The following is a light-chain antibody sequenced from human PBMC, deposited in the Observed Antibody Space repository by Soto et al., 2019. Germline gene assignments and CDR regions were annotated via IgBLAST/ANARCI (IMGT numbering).Light chain of an antibody. CDR1: SGHSSYA. CDR3: QTWDTGIHVV. J-gene: IGLJ2*01. Sequence: QPVLTQSPSASASLGASVKLTCTLSSGHSSYAIAWHQQQPEKGPQYLMKLNSDGSHSKGDGIPDRFSGSSSGAERYLTISSLQSEDEADYYCQTWDTGIHVVFGGGTKVTVL. V-gene: IGLV4-69*01. CDR2: LNSDGSH.